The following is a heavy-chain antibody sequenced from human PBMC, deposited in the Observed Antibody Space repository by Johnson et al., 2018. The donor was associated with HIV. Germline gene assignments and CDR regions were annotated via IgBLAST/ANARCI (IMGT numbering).Heavy chain of an antibody. V-gene: IGHV3-30*03. J-gene: IGHJ3*02. CDR2: ISYDGSNK. CDR1: GFTFSTYD. D-gene: IGHD5-24*01. Sequence: QVQLVESGGGVVQPGRSLRLSCAASGFTFSTYDMHWVRQAPGKGLEWVAIISYDGSNKYYADSVKGRFTISRDNSKNTLYLQMNSLRAEDTAVYYCAREWLYGFDIWGQGTMVTVSS. CDR3: AREWLYGFDI.